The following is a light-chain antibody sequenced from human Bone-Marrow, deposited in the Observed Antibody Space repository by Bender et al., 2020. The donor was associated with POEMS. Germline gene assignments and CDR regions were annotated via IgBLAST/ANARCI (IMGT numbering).Light chain of an antibody. Sequence: QSVLTQPPSASGTPGQSVTISCSGTSSNVGNNAANWYQHVPGTAPKLLIYSNNQRPSGVPARFSASSSGTSASLAISGLHSDDEADYYCSSWDDSLNGWVFGGGTKLTVL. CDR2: SNN. J-gene: IGLJ3*02. CDR1: SSNVGNNA. V-gene: IGLV1-44*01. CDR3: SSWDDSLNGWV.